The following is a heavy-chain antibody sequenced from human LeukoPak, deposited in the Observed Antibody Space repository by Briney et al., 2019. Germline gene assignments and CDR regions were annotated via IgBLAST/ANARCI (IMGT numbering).Heavy chain of an antibody. D-gene: IGHD2-2*01. V-gene: IGHV3-23*01. CDR1: GFIFNNYG. CDR2: ISNDGGGT. Sequence: GGSLRLSCASSGFIFNNYGLIWVRQAPGKGLQWVSAISNDGGGTTYADFVKGRFTISRDNSKNTLFLQMSSLRAEDTALYYCAKGGSSYFADLWGQGTLVTVSS. CDR3: AKGGSSYFADL. J-gene: IGHJ5*02.